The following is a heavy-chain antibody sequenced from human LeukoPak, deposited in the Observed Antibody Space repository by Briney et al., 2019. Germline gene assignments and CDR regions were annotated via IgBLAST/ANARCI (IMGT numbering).Heavy chain of an antibody. CDR1: GGSISSSSYY. J-gene: IGHJ6*02. V-gene: IGHV4-39*01. D-gene: IGHD2-2*01. CDR2: IYYSGST. Sequence: SETLSLTCTVSGGSISSSSYYWGWIRQPPGKGLEWIGSIYYSGSTYYNPSLKSRVTISVGTSKNQFSPKLSSVTAADTAVYYCANLGHIVVVPAAMKYYYYGMDVWGQGTTVTVSS. CDR3: ANLGHIVVVPAAMKYYYYGMDV.